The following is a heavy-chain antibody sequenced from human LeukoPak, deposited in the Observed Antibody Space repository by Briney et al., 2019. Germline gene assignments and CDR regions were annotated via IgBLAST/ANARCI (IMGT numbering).Heavy chain of an antibody. Sequence: ASVKVSCKASGGTFSSYAISWVRQAPGQGLEWMGWISAYNGNTNYAQKLQGRVTMTTDTSTSTAYMELRSLRSDDTAVYYCAREIAAYCGGVCAFDIWGQGTMVTVSS. CDR1: GGTFSSYA. CDR3: AREIAAYCGGVCAFDI. V-gene: IGHV1-18*01. D-gene: IGHD2-21*02. CDR2: ISAYNGNT. J-gene: IGHJ3*02.